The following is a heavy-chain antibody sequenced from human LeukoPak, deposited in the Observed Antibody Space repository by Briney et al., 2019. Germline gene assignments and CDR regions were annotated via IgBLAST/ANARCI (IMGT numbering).Heavy chain of an antibody. CDR3: ARSRGWLQSHPLGY. CDR1: GGSFSGYY. V-gene: IGHV4-34*01. D-gene: IGHD5-24*01. CDR2: IHHSGST. Sequence: SETLSLTCAVYGGSFSGYYWSWIRQPPGKGLEWIGEIHHSGSTNYSPSLNTRVTISVDTSKNQFSLKLSSVTAADTAVYYCARSRGWLQSHPLGYWGQGTLVAVSS. J-gene: IGHJ4*02.